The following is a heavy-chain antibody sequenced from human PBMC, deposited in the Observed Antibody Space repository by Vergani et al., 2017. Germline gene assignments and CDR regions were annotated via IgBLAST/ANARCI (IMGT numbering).Heavy chain of an antibody. D-gene: IGHD2/OR15-2a*01. CDR2: VHTSGTT. J-gene: IGHJ6*03. V-gene: IGHV4-61*02. CDR1: GDYLKDPTYF. Sequence: QVQLRESGPGLVPPSQTLSLTCTVSGDYLKDPTYFWSWVRQPAGKGLEWIGRVHTSGTTTYNPSLKSRVSMSLDTSKSQFSLNLTSVTATDTAIYYCARDYFSYVTHYFYYMDVWGKGKTVTVSS. CDR3: ARDYFSYVTHYFYYMDV.